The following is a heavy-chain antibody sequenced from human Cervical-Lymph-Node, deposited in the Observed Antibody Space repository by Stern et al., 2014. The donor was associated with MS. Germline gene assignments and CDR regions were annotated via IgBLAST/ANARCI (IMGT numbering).Heavy chain of an antibody. CDR3: ARGRELLSLDY. CDR1: GYTFTSYD. V-gene: IGHV1-8*01. Sequence: QVQLVQSGAEVKKPGASVKASCKASGYTFTSYDINWVRQGTGQGLEWMGWMNPYSGNAVYAQKFQGRVTMTRDTSTSTAYLELTSLRSEDTAVFYCARGRELLSLDYWGQGTLVTVSS. CDR2: MNPYSGNA. J-gene: IGHJ4*02. D-gene: IGHD1-26*01.